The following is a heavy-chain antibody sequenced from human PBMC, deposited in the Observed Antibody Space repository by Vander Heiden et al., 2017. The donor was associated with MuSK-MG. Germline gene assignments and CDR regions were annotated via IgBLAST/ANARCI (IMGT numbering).Heavy chain of an antibody. Sequence: QVQLVESGGGVVQPGRSLRLSCAASGFTFRSYAMHGVRQTPGKGLEWVAVISYDGSNNYYADSVKGRFTISRDNSKSTLYVQLSSLRVEDTAVYYGARGNYDYAAGYYIYWYFDLWGSGTLVTVSS. V-gene: IGHV3-30*04. J-gene: IGHJ2*01. CDR1: GFTFRSYA. CDR3: ARGNYDYAAGYYIYWYFDL. D-gene: IGHD3-9*01. CDR2: ISYDGSNN.